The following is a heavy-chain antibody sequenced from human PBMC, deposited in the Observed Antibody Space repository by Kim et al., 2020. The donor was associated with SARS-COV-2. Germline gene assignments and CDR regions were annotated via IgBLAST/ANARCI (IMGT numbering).Heavy chain of an antibody. CDR1: GFTFSSYG. V-gene: IGHV3-33*01. D-gene: IGHD1-26*01. Sequence: GGSLRLSCAASGFTFSSYGMHWVRQAPGKGLEWVAVIWYDGSNKYYADSVKGRFTISRDNSKNTLYLQMNSLRAEDTAVYYCARAKWELQEYYFDYWGQGTLVTVSS. J-gene: IGHJ4*02. CDR2: IWYDGSNK. CDR3: ARAKWELQEYYFDY.